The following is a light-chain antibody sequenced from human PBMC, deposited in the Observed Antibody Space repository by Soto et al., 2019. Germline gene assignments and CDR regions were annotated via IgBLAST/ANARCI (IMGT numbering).Light chain of an antibody. J-gene: IGKJ3*01. Sequence: EIVLTQSPGTLSLSPGERATLSCRASQSVSSSYLAWYQQKPGQAPRLLIYGASSRATGIPDRFNGSGSGTDFTLTISRLEPEDFAVYYCQQYGSSRFSFGPGTKVDI. CDR2: GAS. CDR1: QSVSSSY. CDR3: QQYGSSRFS. V-gene: IGKV3-20*01.